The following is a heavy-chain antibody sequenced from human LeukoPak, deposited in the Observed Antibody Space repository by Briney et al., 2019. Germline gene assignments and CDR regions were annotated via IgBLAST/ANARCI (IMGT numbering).Heavy chain of an antibody. D-gene: IGHD6-13*01. V-gene: IGHV1-18*01. CDR1: GYTFTSYG. Sequence: ASVKVSCKASGYTFTSYGISWVRQAPGQGLEWMGWISAYNGNTNYAQKLQGRVTMTTDTSTSTAYMELRSLRSDDTAVYYCARDFEQQQLGPPIWFDPWGQGTLVTVSS. CDR3: ARDFEQQQLGPPIWFDP. CDR2: ISAYNGNT. J-gene: IGHJ5*02.